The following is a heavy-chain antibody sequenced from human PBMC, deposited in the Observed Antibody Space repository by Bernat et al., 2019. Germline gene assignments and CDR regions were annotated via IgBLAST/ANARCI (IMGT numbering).Heavy chain of an antibody. CDR3: ARGRYYDSSGYPRSWYFDL. V-gene: IGHV1-18*01. CDR2: ISAYNGNP. D-gene: IGHD3-22*01. J-gene: IGHJ2*01. CDR1: GYTFTSYG. Sequence: QVQLVQSGAEVKKPGASVKVSCKASGYTFTSYGISWVRQAPGQGLEWMGWISAYNGNPNYAQNLQGRVTMTTDTSTSTAYMEMRSLRSDDTAVYYCARGRYYDSSGYPRSWYFDLWGHGTLVTVSS.